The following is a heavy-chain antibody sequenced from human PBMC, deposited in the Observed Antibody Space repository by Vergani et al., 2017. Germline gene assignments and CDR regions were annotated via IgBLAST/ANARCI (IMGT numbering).Heavy chain of an antibody. CDR1: GYSFTSYW. CDR2: IDPSDSYT. Sequence: DVQLVQSGAEVKKPGESLRISCKGSGYSFTSYWISWVRQMPGKGLEWMGRIDPSDSYTNYSTSFQGHVTISADKSISTAYLQWSSLKASDTAMYYCARSPPTSDHFDYWGQGTLVTVSS. J-gene: IGHJ4*02. CDR3: ARSPPTSDHFDY. D-gene: IGHD3-16*01. V-gene: IGHV5-10-1*03.